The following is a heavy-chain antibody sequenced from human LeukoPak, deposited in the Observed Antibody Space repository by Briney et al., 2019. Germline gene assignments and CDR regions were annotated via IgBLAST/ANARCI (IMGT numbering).Heavy chain of an antibody. J-gene: IGHJ1*01. CDR3: AKDQGIQLWLKYFQH. D-gene: IGHD5-18*01. CDR1: GFTFNNYA. Sequence: GGSLRLSCAASGFTFNNYAMSWVRQAPGKGLEWDSRISGSGGTTYYADSVKGRFTISRDNSKSTLYLQMNSLRAEDTAVYYCAKDQGIQLWLKYFQHWGQGTLVTVSS. CDR2: ISGSGGTT. V-gene: IGHV3-23*01.